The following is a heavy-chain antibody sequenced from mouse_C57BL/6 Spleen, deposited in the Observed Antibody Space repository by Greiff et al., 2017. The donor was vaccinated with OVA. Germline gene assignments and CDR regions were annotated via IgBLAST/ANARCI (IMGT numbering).Heavy chain of an antibody. CDR2: ISDGGSYT. CDR1: GFTFSSYA. V-gene: IGHV5-4*01. D-gene: IGHD1-1*01. J-gene: IGHJ4*01. Sequence: EVQRVESGGGLVKPGGSLKLSCAASGFTFSSYAMSWVRQTPEKRLEWVATISDGGSYTYYPDNVKGRFTISRDNAKNNLYLQMSHLKSEDTAMYYCARALYYYGSKEAMDYWGQGTSVTVSS. CDR3: ARALYYYGSKEAMDY.